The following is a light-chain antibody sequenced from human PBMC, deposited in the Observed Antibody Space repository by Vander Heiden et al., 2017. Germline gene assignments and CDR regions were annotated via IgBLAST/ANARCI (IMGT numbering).Light chain of an antibody. V-gene: IGLV3-25*03. CDR3: QSADSSGSYGV. Sequence: SYEPTQPPSGSVSPGQTATITCAGDALPKQYGYWFQQEPGQAPVMVIYEDSERPSGIPERFSGSNSGTTVTLTISGVQAEDEADYYCQSADSSGSYGVFGGGTKLTVL. J-gene: IGLJ2*01. CDR2: EDS. CDR1: ALPKQY.